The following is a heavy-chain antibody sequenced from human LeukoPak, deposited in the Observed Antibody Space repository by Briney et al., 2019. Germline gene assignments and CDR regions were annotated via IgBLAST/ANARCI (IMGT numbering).Heavy chain of an antibody. Sequence: EASVKVSCNASGGTFSTYALSWVRQAPGQGLEWMGGIIPIFGTANYAQKFQGRVTITADESTSTAYMELSSLRSEDTAVYYCARVGFGSGYFDYWGQGTLVTVSS. CDR2: IIPIFGTA. CDR3: ARVGFGSGYFDY. D-gene: IGHD2-15*01. V-gene: IGHV1-69*13. CDR1: GGTFSTYA. J-gene: IGHJ4*02.